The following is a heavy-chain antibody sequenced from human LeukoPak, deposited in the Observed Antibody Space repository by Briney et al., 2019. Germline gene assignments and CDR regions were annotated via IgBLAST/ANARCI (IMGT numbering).Heavy chain of an antibody. J-gene: IGHJ4*02. CDR2: VYTSGST. V-gene: IGHV4-4*09. CDR3: AKNDLDYSTYCSYYSNL. D-gene: IGHD4-11*01. CDR1: GGSISGGY. Sequence: SSETLSLTCTVSGGSISGGYWSWIRQPPGRGLEWIGYVYTSGSTNYNPSLKSRVTISVDTSKSHFTLKLSSVTAADTAVYYCAKNDLDYSTYCSYYSNLWGQGALVTLSS.